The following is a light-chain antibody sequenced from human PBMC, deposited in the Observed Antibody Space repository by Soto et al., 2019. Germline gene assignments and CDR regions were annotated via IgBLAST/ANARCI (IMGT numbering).Light chain of an antibody. CDR2: WAS. V-gene: IGKV4-1*01. Sequence: IVMTQSSDSLAVSLGERATINCKSSQRVLYSSNTKHYFTWYQQKQRQPPKLLIYWASTRASGVPDGFSGSGSVTDFTLTISSLQAEDVSVYYCQQYYSTPLAFGQGTKVEIK. J-gene: IGKJ1*01. CDR3: QQYYSTPLA. CDR1: QRVLYSSNTKHY.